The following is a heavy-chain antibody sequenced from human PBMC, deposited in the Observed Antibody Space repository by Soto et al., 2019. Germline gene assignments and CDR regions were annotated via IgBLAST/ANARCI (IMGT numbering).Heavy chain of an antibody. V-gene: IGHV4-59*08. D-gene: IGHD3-10*01. Sequence: SETLRLTWTVAGGTIRSYDWRWIRQPPGKGLEWIGYIYYSGSTNYNPSLKSRVTISVDTSKNQFSLKLSSVTAADTAVYYCARHDASGTHDYWGQGTLVTVSS. CDR3: ARHDASGTHDY. J-gene: IGHJ4*02. CDR2: IYYSGST. CDR1: GGTIRSYD.